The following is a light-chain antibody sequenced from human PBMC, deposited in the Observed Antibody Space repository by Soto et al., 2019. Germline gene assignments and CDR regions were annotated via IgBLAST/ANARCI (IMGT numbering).Light chain of an antibody. CDR1: QSISRR. CDR2: DVS. J-gene: IGKJ4*01. CDR3: QHDNSYPLT. Sequence: DIHMTQSPSTLSAYVGDRVTITCRASQSISRRLAWHQQKPGKAPKLLIHDVSSLESGVPSRFSGSGSGTEFTLTISSLQPDDYATYYCQHDNSYPLTFGGGTKVEIK. V-gene: IGKV1-5*01.